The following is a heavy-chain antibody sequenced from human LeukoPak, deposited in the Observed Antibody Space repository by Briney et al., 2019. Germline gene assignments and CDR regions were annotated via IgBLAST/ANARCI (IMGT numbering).Heavy chain of an antibody. CDR1: GYSLTSYD. CDR2: RNPNSGNT. V-gene: IGHV1-8*01. D-gene: IGHD3-10*01. J-gene: IGHJ4*02. CDR3: ARVRAGSGSYNRGTDY. Sequence: ASVKVSCKASGYSLTSYDINWVRQATGQGLEWMGWRNPNSGNTGYAQKFQGRVTMTRNTSISTAYMELSSLRSEDTAVYYCARVRAGSGSYNRGTDYWGQGTLVTVSS.